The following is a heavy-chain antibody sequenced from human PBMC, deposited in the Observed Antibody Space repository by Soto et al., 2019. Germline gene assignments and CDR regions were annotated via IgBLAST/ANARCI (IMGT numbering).Heavy chain of an antibody. CDR2: ISYDGGT. V-gene: IGHV4-39*01. J-gene: IGHJ4*02. CDR3: ARRRHGYFDS. Sequence: QLQLQESGPGLVKPSETLSLTCTVSGGSIIDLHLYYWAWLRQSPGKGLEWLATISYDGGTFYSPSRESRVTMSVDASTNQFSVKLSSVTATDTAVYYCARRRHGYFDSWGQGSMVTVSS. CDR1: GGSIIDLHLYY.